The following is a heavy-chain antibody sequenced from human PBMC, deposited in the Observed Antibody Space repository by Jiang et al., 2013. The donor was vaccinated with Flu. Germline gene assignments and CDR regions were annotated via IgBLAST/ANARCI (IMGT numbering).Heavy chain of an antibody. V-gene: IGHV3-23*01. D-gene: IGHD3/OR15-3a*01. CDR2: SGDST. CDR3: AKVMVKEYDYWSGSYHYYFDF. Sequence: SGDSTYYAGSVRGRFTISRDNSKNTLYLQMNSLRAEDTAVYYCAKVMVKEYDYWSGSYHYYFDFWGQGTPGHRLL. J-gene: IGHJ4*02.